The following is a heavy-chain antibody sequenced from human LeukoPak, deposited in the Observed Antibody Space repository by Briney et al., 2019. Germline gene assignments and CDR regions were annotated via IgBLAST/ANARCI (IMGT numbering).Heavy chain of an antibody. CDR2: INPNSGGT. CDR1: GYTFTGYY. D-gene: IGHD3-22*01. V-gene: IGHV1-2*02. J-gene: IGHJ4*02. CDR3: ARGMNYYDSSGYYVF. Sequence: ASVKVSCKASGYTFTGYYMHWVRQAPGQGLEWMGWINPNSGGTNYAQKFQGRVTMTRDTSISTAYMELSRLRSDDTAVYYCARGMNYYDSSGYYVFWGQGTLVTVSS.